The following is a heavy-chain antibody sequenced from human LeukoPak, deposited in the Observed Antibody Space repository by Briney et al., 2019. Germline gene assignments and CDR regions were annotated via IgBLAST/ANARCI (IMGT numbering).Heavy chain of an antibody. CDR3: ARGIRIVGVEVDASDI. CDR2: IIPIFGTA. CDR1: GGTFSSYA. J-gene: IGHJ3*02. D-gene: IGHD1-26*01. V-gene: IGHV1-69*01. Sequence: SVKVSCKASGGTFSSYAISWVRQAPGQGLEWMGVIIPIFGTANYAQKFQGRVTITADESTSTAYMELSSLRSEDTAVYYCARGIRIVGVEVDASDISGQGTTVTVSS.